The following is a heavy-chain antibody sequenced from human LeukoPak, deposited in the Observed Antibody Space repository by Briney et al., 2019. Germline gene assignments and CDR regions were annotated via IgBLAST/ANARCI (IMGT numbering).Heavy chain of an antibody. D-gene: IGHD3-10*01. Sequence: ASVKVSCKASGYTFSGYYIHWVRQAPGQGLEWMGWINANSGDTNYAQKFQGRVTMTRDSSINTAYMELSRLRSDDTAVYWCARDAISRGIIDYWGQGTLVTVSS. J-gene: IGHJ4*02. V-gene: IGHV1-2*02. CDR1: GYTFSGYY. CDR3: ARDAISRGIIDY. CDR2: INANSGDT.